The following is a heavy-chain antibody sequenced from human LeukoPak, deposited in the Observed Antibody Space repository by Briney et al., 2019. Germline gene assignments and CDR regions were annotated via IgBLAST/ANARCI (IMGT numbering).Heavy chain of an antibody. J-gene: IGHJ4*02. CDR1: GGTFSSYA. CDR3: ARLHYTDSPLGPYYFDY. D-gene: IGHD2-2*02. V-gene: IGHV1-69*13. CDR2: IIPIFGTA. Sequence: SVKVSCKASGGTFSSYAISWVRQAPGQGLEWMGGIIPIFGTANYAQKFQGRVTITADESTTTAYMELSSLSSEDTAIYYCARLHYTDSPLGPYYFDYWGQGTLVTVSS.